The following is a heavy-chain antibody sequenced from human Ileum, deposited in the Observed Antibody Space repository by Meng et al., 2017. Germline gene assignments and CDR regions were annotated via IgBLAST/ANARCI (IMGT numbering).Heavy chain of an antibody. J-gene: IGHJ4*02. CDR1: GGSISTSDW. D-gene: IGHD1-26*01. CDR2: IHHSGST. Sequence: QRLEAGPAPPKPSGTPSLTFSVAGGSISTSDWWSWVRQPPGKGLEWIGEIHHSGSTNYNPSLKSRVTISVDKSKNQFSLKLNSVTAADTAVYYCAREWSGSYRHFDYWGQGTLVTVSS. V-gene: IGHV4-4*02. CDR3: AREWSGSYRHFDY.